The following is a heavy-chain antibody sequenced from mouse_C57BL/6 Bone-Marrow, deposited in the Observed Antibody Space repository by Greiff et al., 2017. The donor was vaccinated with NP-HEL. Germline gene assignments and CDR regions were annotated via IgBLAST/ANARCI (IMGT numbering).Heavy chain of an antibody. CDR2: IDPENGDT. CDR3: TTGRPFDY. V-gene: IGHV14-4*01. CDR1: GFNIKDDY. Sequence: EVKLVESGAELVRPGASVKLSCTASGFNIKDDYMHWVKQRPEQGLEWIGWIDPENGDTEYASKFQGKATITADTSSNTAYLQLSSLTSEDTAVYYCTTGRPFDYWGQGTTLTVSS. J-gene: IGHJ2*01.